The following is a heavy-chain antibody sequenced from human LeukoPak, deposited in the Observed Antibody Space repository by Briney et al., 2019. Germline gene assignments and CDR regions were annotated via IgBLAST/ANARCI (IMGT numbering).Heavy chain of an antibody. Sequence: PGGSLRLSCAASGFTLSSYAMSWVRQAPGKGLEWVSAISGSGGSTYYADSVKGRFTISRDNSKNTLYLQMNSLRAEDMAVYYCAKDLEQQLGSYWGQGTLVTVSS. D-gene: IGHD6-13*01. V-gene: IGHV3-23*01. CDR3: AKDLEQQLGSY. J-gene: IGHJ4*02. CDR2: ISGSGGST. CDR1: GFTLSSYA.